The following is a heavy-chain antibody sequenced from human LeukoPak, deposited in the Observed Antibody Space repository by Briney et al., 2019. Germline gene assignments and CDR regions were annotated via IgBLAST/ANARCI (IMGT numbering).Heavy chain of an antibody. Sequence: SETLSLTWTVSGGSISSSSYYWGWTRQPQGKGLDWSGRIYYRWNTCYNPYLKSRVTISVDTSKNPFSLKLSSVTAADTAVYYCAREGATPYNCYYYIDVWGKGTTVTVSS. CDR2: IYYRWNT. V-gene: IGHV4-39*07. J-gene: IGHJ6*03. CDR1: GGSISSSSYY. D-gene: IGHD1-26*01. CDR3: AREGATPYNCYYYIDV.